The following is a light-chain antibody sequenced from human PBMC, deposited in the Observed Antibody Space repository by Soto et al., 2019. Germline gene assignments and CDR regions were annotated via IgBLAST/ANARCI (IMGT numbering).Light chain of an antibody. CDR2: SNN. V-gene: IGLV1-44*01. CDR3: AAWDASLGGFYV. CDR1: RSSVGSNT. J-gene: IGLJ1*01. Sequence: QSVLTQPPSVSAAPGQKVTISCSGSRSSVGSNTVNWYQHLPGTAPKLLIYSNNHRPSGVPDRFSASKAGASASLAISGLQSEDEGDYYCAAWDASLGGFYVFGSGTKVTVL.